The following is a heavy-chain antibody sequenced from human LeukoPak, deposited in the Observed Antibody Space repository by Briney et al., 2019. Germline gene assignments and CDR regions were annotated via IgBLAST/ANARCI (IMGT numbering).Heavy chain of an antibody. V-gene: IGHV4-34*01. D-gene: IGHD3-3*01. Sequence: KSSETLSLTCAVYGGSFSGYYWSWIRQPPGKGLEWIGEINHSGSTNYNPSLKSRVTISVDTSKNQFSLKLSSVTAADTAVYYCARGHDGFWSGFVGMDVWGQGTTVTVSS. CDR3: ARGHDGFWSGFVGMDV. CDR2: INHSGST. J-gene: IGHJ6*02. CDR1: GGSFSGYY.